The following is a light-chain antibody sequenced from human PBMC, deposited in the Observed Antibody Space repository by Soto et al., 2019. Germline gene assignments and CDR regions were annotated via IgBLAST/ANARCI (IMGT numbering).Light chain of an antibody. CDR2: DVN. J-gene: IGLJ7*01. V-gene: IGLV2-11*01. CDR1: SSDVGGYDY. Sequence: QSALTQPRSVSGSPGQSVTISCTGTSSDVGGYDYVSWYQQHPGKAPKLMIFDVNKRPSGVPDRFSGSKSGNTAFLTISRLQAEDEADYSCFSYAGSRVFGGGTQLTVL. CDR3: FSYAGSRV.